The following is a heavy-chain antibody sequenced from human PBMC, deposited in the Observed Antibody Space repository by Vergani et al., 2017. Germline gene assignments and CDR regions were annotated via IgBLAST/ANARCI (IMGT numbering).Heavy chain of an antibody. Sequence: QVHLVESGGGVVQPGRSLRLSCVVSGFTSSYYGMHGVRQAPGKGLEWVAGISYDGTQKYYADSVKGRFTISRDNSKSTLYLQMNSLRTEDTAVYYCATKSCGTPGCQIGYFREWGQGTLVTVSS. V-gene: IGHV3-30*03. CDR3: ATKSCGTPGCQIGYFRE. CDR1: GFTSSYYG. J-gene: IGHJ1*01. D-gene: IGHD1-1*01. CDR2: ISYDGTQK.